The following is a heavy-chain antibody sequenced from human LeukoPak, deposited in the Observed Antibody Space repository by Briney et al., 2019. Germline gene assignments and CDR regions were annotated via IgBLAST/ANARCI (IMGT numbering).Heavy chain of an antibody. J-gene: IGHJ4*02. CDR3: AKVITPTAGDLWGFDF. CDR2: ISWDGGST. D-gene: IGHD3-16*01. CDR1: GFTFDDYT. Sequence: GGSLRLSCAASGFTFDDYTMHWVRQAPGKGLEWVSLISWDGGSTYYADSVKGRFTISRDNSKNSLYLHMNSLRTEDTALYYCAKVITPTAGDLWGFDFWGQGALVTVSS. V-gene: IGHV3-43*01.